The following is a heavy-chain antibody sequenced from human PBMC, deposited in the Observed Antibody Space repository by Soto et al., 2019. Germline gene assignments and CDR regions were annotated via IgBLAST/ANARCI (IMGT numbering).Heavy chain of an antibody. CDR3: ARKDYYDSSGYYTGWFDP. CDR1: GGSISSSSYY. J-gene: IGHJ5*02. V-gene: IGHV4-39*01. D-gene: IGHD3-22*01. CDR2: IYYSGST. Sequence: SETLSLTCTVSGGSISSSSYYWGWIRQPPGKGLEWIGSIYYSGSTYYNPSLKSRVTISVDTSKNQFSLKLSSVTAADTAVYYCARKDYYDSSGYYTGWFDPWGQGTLVTVS.